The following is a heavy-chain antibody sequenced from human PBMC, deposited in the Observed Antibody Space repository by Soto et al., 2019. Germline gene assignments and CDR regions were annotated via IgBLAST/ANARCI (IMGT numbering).Heavy chain of an antibody. Sequence: EVQLLESGGGLVQPGGSLSLSWAASGLTFSAYAMPGVARPPGKGWGWVSAISGRGGSTYYTDSVKGRFTISRDNSKSTLYLQMNSLRAEDTAVYYCAKGAAGRTNDYGDYWGQGTLVTVSS. CDR1: GLTFSAYA. J-gene: IGHJ4*02. V-gene: IGHV3-23*01. D-gene: IGHD1-1*01. CDR3: AKGAAGRTNDYGDY. CDR2: ISGRGGST.